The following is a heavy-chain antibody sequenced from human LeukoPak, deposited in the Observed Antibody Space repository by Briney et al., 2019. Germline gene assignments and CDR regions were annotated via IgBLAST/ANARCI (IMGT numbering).Heavy chain of an antibody. Sequence: NPSETLSLTCTVSGGSISSGGYYWSWIRQHPGKGLEWIGYIYYSGSTYYNPSLKSRVTISVDTSKNQFSLKLSSVTAADTAVYYCARGLYYYDFFDYWGQGTLVTVSS. J-gene: IGHJ4*02. D-gene: IGHD3-22*01. V-gene: IGHV4-31*03. CDR3: ARGLYYYDFFDY. CDR1: GGSISSGGYY. CDR2: IYYSGST.